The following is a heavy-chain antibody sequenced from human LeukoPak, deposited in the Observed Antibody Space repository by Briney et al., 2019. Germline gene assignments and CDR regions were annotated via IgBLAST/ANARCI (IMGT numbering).Heavy chain of an antibody. Sequence: ASVKVSCKASGGTFSSYAISWVRQAPGQGLEWMGGIIPIFGTANYAQKSQGRVTITADESTSTAYMELSSLRSEDTAVYYCARGRGGYSGYDLDFWFSTTDGMDVWGQGTTVTVSS. D-gene: IGHD5-12*01. CDR2: IIPIFGTA. CDR3: ARGRGGYSGYDLDFWFSTTDGMDV. V-gene: IGHV1-69*13. J-gene: IGHJ6*02. CDR1: GGTFSSYA.